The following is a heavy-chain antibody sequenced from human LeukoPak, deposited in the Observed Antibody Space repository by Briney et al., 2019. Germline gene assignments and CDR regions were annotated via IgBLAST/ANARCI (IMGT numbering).Heavy chain of an antibody. CDR2: IKSKTDGGTT. CDR1: GFTFSNAW. V-gene: IGHV3-15*01. J-gene: IGHJ5*02. CDR3: TTDQYGSGSYS. D-gene: IGHD3-10*01. Sequence: GGSLRLSYAASGFTFSNAWMSWVRQAPGKGLEWVGRIKSKTDGGTTDYAAPVKGRFTISRDDSKNTLYLQMNSLKTEDTAVYYCTTDQYGSGSYSWGQGTLVTVSS.